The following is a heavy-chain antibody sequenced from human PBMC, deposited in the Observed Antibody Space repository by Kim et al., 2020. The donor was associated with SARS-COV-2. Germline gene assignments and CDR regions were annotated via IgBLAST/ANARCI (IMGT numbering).Heavy chain of an antibody. J-gene: IGHJ4*02. CDR1: GFTFSSYG. Sequence: GGSLRLSCAASGFTFSSYGMSWVRQAPGKGLEWVSGINGSGGSTNYADSVKGRFTISRDNSKNTLYLQMNSLRAEDTAVYYCAKREGGYYFDYWGQGTLVTVSS. D-gene: IGHD3-16*01. CDR3: AKREGGYYFDY. CDR2: INGSGGST. V-gene: IGHV3-23*01.